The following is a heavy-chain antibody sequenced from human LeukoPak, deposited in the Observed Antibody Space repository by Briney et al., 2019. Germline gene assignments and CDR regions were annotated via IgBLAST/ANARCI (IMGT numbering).Heavy chain of an antibody. CDR2: IYPADSAT. CDR1: GYTFTTYW. V-gene: IGHV5-51*01. D-gene: IGHD1-1*01. Sequence: GESLKISCKASGYTFTTYWIAWVRQMPGKGLEWMGIIYPADSATIYSPSFQGQVTISTDKSISTAYLQWSSLKASDTAMYYCARYQAGQPLANWGQGTLVTVSS. CDR3: ARYQAGQPLAN. J-gene: IGHJ4*02.